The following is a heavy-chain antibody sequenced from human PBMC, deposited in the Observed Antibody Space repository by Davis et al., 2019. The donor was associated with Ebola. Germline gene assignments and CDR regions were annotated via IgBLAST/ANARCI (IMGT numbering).Heavy chain of an antibody. CDR3: ARGPSIAAR. D-gene: IGHD6-6*01. Sequence: GESLKISCAASGFVFSSYVMSWVRRAPGKGLVWVSRINSDGSITTYADSVKGRFTISRDNAKNTVYLRMNSLRAEDTAVYYCARGPSIAARWGQGTLVTVSS. CDR2: INSDGSIT. J-gene: IGHJ4*02. CDR1: GFVFSSYV. V-gene: IGHV3-74*01.